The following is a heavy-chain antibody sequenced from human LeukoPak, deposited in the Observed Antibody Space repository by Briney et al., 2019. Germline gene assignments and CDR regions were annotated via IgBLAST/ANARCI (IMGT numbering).Heavy chain of an antibody. CDR3: AKDLHGSGSYYNVYYYYGMDV. J-gene: IGHJ6*02. D-gene: IGHD3-10*01. CDR1: GFTFSNYG. V-gene: IGHV3-30*18. CDR2: ISYDGSNK. Sequence: GGSLRLSCAASGFTFSNYGMHWVRQAPGKGLEWVAVISYDGSNKYYADSVKGRFTISRDNSKNTLYLQMNSLRAEDTAVYYCAKDLHGSGSYYNVYYYYGMDVWGQGTTVTVSS.